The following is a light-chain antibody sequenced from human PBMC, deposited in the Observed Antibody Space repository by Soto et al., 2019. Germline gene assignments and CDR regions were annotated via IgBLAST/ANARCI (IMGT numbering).Light chain of an antibody. J-gene: IGKJ4*01. Sequence: EIVLTQSPGTLSFSPWERATLSCRASQIVSSSYLAWYQQKPGQAPRLLIYGASSRATGIPDRFSGSGSGTDFTLTISRLEPEDFAVYYCQKYGTSFGGGTKVDIK. CDR3: QKYGTS. CDR2: GAS. CDR1: QIVSSSY. V-gene: IGKV3-20*01.